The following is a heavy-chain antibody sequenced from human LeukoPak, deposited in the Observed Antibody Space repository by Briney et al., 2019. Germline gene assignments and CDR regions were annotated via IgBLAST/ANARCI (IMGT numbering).Heavy chain of an antibody. Sequence: GGSLRLSCAASGFTVISNYMSRVRQAPGKGLEWVSVIYSGGTTYYADSVKGRFTISRDHSQNTLYLQMNSLRPENTAVYSCAKGGSYSYGYADYWGQGTLITVSS. D-gene: IGHD5-18*01. J-gene: IGHJ4*02. V-gene: IGHV3-53*05. CDR1: GFTVISNY. CDR2: IYSGGTT. CDR3: AKGGSYSYGYADY.